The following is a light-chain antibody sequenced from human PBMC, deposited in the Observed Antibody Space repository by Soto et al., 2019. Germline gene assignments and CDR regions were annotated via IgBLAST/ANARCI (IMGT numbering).Light chain of an antibody. Sequence: QAVVTQPPSVSGSPGQSVTISCSGTSSDVASYNRVSWYQQPPGTAPKLVIYEVSNRPSGVPDRFSGSKSGNTASLTISGLQAEDEADYYCSLYTSSSTLLFGGGTKLTVL. J-gene: IGLJ2*01. CDR1: SSDVASYNR. CDR3: SLYTSSSTLL. CDR2: EVS. V-gene: IGLV2-18*01.